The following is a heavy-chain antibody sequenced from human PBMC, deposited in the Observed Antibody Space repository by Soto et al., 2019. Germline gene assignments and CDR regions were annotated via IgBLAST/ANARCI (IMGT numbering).Heavy chain of an antibody. D-gene: IGHD6-19*01. CDR2: INHSGST. CDR1: GGSFSGYY. Sequence: SETLSLTXAVYGGSFSGYYWSWIRQPPGKGLEWIGEINHSGSTNYNPSLKSRVTISVDTSKNQFSLKLSSVTAADTAVYYCARGRIAVARKFDYWGQGTLVTVSS. J-gene: IGHJ4*02. V-gene: IGHV4-34*01. CDR3: ARGRIAVARKFDY.